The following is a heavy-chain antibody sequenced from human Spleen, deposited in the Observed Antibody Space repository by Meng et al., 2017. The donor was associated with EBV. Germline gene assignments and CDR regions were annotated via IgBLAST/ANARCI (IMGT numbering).Heavy chain of an antibody. D-gene: IGHD1-7*01. Sequence: QVQLQGLGPGLGHASGTLSLPCAVSGGSIRSVNWWSWVRQPPGKGLEWIADFFHSGNTNYNASLKSRVSISVDKSKNQFSLDLTSVTAADTAVYYCAAVLASTGTKWGQGTLVTVSS. CDR3: AAVLASTGTK. J-gene: IGHJ4*02. V-gene: IGHV4-4*02. CDR2: FFHSGNT. CDR1: GGSIRSVNW.